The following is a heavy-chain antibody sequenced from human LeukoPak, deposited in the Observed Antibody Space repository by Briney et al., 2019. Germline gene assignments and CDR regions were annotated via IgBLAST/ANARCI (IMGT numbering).Heavy chain of an antibody. J-gene: IGHJ4*02. CDR1: GFTFSAYG. Sequence: GGSLRLSCAGSGFTFSAYGMNWVRQAPGKGLEWASYISSSDSYMYYADSVKGRFTISRDNAKNSLYLQMNSLRAEDTALYYCARGVDYWGQGTLVTVSS. V-gene: IGHV3-21*06. CDR3: ARGVDY. CDR2: ISSSDSYM.